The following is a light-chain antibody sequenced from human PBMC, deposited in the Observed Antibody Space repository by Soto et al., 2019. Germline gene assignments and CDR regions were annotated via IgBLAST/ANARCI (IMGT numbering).Light chain of an antibody. CDR2: EVN. CDR3: SSYSISTAYL. Sequence: QSVLTQPASLSGSPGQSITISCTGTSSDVGGYDYVSWYQLHPGKAPKLMVFEVNNRPSGVSYRFSGSKSGNTASLTISGIQAEDEADYFCSSYSISTAYLFGTGTKVXVL. CDR1: SSDVGGYDY. J-gene: IGLJ1*01. V-gene: IGLV2-14*01.